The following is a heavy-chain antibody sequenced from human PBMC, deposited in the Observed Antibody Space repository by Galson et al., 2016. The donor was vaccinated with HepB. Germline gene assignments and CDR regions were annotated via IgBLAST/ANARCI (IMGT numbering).Heavy chain of an antibody. J-gene: IGHJ4*02. Sequence: SVKVSCKASGYTFTAYYLHWLRQAPGQGPEWMGWINANTGDTHYIPRFQGRVTMTRDTSVTTAYLELSSLTSEDTAVYYCARVTPYMSGNTNDYWGQGTLVTVSS. CDR1: GYTFTAYY. CDR3: ARVTPYMSGNTNDY. CDR2: INANTGDT. V-gene: IGHV1-2*02. D-gene: IGHD5-18*01.